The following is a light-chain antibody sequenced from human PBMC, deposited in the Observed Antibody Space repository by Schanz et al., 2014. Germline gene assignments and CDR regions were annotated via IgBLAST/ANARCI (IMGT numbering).Light chain of an antibody. J-gene: IGLJ2*01. CDR2: QVT. V-gene: IGLV2-8*01. CDR3: CSFAGSHTWI. Sequence: QSALTQPPSASGAPGQSVTISCTGTSSDVGGHDYVSWYQHHPGKAPKVMIYQVTKRPSGVPDRFSGSKSGNTASLTVSGLQAEDEADYYCCSFAGSHTWIFGGGTKLTVL. CDR1: SSDVGGHDY.